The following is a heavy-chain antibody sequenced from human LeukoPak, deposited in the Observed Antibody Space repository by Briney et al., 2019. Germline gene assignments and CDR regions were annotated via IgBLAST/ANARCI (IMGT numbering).Heavy chain of an antibody. D-gene: IGHD3-10*01. CDR1: GFTFSNYA. CDR3: VVDLSGSADY. J-gene: IGHJ4*02. CDR2: TNEHGTII. Sequence: GGSLRLSCAASGFTFSNYAMSWVRQAPGKGLQWVSRTNEHGTIINYADSVKGRFTISRDNAKNTLYLQMNSLRTEDSALYYCVVDLSGSADYWGQGTLVTVSS. V-gene: IGHV3-23*01.